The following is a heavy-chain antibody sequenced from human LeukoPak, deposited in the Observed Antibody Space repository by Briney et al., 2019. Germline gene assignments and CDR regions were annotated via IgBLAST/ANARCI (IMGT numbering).Heavy chain of an antibody. V-gene: IGHV3-23*01. CDR3: AKEQRIRHCSEGVCMEGYYFDY. D-gene: IGHD2-8*01. Sequence: GSLRLSCTGSGFNFNMFAMNWVRQAPGQGLEWVSGLSRGGGTTNYADSVKGRFTISRDKSKNMVFLQMNSLGPEDTAVYYCAKEQRIRHCSEGVCMEGYYFDYWGQGSLVTVSS. CDR2: LSRGGGTT. J-gene: IGHJ4*02. CDR1: GFNFNMFA.